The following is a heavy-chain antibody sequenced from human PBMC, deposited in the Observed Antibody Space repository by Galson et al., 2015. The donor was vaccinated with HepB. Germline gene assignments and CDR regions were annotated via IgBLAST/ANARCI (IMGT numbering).Heavy chain of an antibody. Sequence: SLRLSCAASGFTFSSNGMHWVRQAPGKGLEWVSVIWYDGSNIHYADSVKGRFTISRDNSKNTLYLQMNSLRAEDTAVYYCARVGFGVVDRYYYYYGMDVWGRGTTVTVSS. J-gene: IGHJ6*02. CDR2: IWYDGSNI. CDR3: ARVGFGVVDRYYYYYGMDV. V-gene: IGHV3-33*01. D-gene: IGHD3-3*01. CDR1: GFTFSSNG.